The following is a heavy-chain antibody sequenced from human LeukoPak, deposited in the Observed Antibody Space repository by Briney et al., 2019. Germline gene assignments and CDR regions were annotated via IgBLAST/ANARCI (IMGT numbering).Heavy chain of an antibody. D-gene: IGHD3-22*01. CDR2: IYHSGST. V-gene: IGHV4-30-2*01. CDR1: GGSISSGGYY. J-gene: IGHJ4*02. CDR3: ARVDSSDAYYFDY. Sequence: SSETLSLTCTVSGGSISSGGYYWSWIRQPPGKGLEWIGYIYHSGSTYYNPSLKSRVTTSVDRSKNQFSLKLSSVTAADTAVYYCARVDSSDAYYFDYWGQGTLVTVSS.